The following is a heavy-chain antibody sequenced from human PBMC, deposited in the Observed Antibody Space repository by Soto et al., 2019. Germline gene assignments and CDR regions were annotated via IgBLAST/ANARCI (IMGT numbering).Heavy chain of an antibody. CDR1: GFTVSTNY. CDR3: ARGGYYYVWGSYRSPLHFDY. D-gene: IGHD3-16*02. Sequence: EVQLVESGGGLVQPGGSLRLSCAASGFTVSTNYMSWVRQAPGKGLEWVSVIYSGGSTYYADPVKGRFTISRDNSKNTSYXXMNSLRAEDTAVYYCARGGYYYVWGSYRSPLHFDYWGQGTLVTVSS. J-gene: IGHJ4*02. V-gene: IGHV3-66*01. CDR2: IYSGGST.